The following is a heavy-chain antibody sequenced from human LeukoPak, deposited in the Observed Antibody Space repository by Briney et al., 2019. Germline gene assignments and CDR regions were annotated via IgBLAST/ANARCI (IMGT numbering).Heavy chain of an antibody. Sequence: SETLSLTCAVYGGSFSGYHWSWLRQPPGKGLEWIGEINHSGSTNYNPSLNSRVTISVDTSKNQFSLKLSSVTAADTAVYYCARGGGYDFWSGYSTNRKFDYWGQGTLVTVSS. CDR1: GGSFSGYH. J-gene: IGHJ4*02. V-gene: IGHV4-34*01. D-gene: IGHD3-3*01. CDR2: INHSGST. CDR3: ARGGGYDFWSGYSTNRKFDY.